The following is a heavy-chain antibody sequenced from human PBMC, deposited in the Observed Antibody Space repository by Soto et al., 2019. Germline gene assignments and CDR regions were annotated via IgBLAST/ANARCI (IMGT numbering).Heavy chain of an antibody. Sequence: QVQLQESGPGLVKPSQTLSLTCTVSGGSISTRGYYWSWIRQHPGKGLEWIGYIYYSGSTYYNPSLKCRVTLSVDTSKNQFSLKLISVTAADTAVYYCARVGEIIGDYWGQGTLVTVSS. V-gene: IGHV4-31*03. CDR2: IYYSGST. J-gene: IGHJ4*02. CDR1: GGSISTRGYY. D-gene: IGHD3-10*01. CDR3: ARVGEIIGDY.